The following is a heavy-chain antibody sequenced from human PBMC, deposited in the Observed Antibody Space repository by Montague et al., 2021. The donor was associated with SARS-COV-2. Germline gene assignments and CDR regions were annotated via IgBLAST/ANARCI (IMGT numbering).Heavy chain of an antibody. J-gene: IGHJ4*02. V-gene: IGHV4-31*03. CDR1: GGSISSGGYY. CDR2: IYYSGST. D-gene: IGHD3-3*01. CDR3: ARASGKKTIFGVVISYFDY. Sequence: TLSLTCTVSGGSISSGGYYWSWIRQHPGKGLEWLGYIYYSGSTYYXXXLKSRVTISVDTSKNQFSLKLSSVTAADTAVYYCARASGKKTIFGVVISYFDYWGQGTLVTVSS.